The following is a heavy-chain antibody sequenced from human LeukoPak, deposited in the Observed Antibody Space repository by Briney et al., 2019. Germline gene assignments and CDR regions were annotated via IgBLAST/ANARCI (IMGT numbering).Heavy chain of an antibody. D-gene: IGHD6-13*01. J-gene: IGHJ4*02. CDR1: GFTFSSYA. Sequence: PGGSLRLSCAASGFTFSSYAMSWVRQAPGKGLEWVSAISGSGGSTYYADSVKGRFTISRDNSKNTLYLQMNSLRAEDTAVYYCASPQVRLYSSSRVGDYWGQGTLVTVSS. V-gene: IGHV3-23*01. CDR3: ASPQVRLYSSSRVGDY. CDR2: ISGSGGST.